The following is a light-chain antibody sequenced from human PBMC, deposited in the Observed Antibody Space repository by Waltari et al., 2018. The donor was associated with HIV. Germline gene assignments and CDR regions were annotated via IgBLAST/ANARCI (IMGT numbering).Light chain of an antibody. V-gene: IGLV1-51*01. Sequence: QSILTRPPSVSATPGHNVNISCSGSTSSIANNYVSWYQHIPGTAPKLLIFENDKRPSGIPDRFSCSKSGTSATLGIIGLQPGDEADYYCGTWDTSLAAYVFTPGTKVIV. CDR3: GTWDTSLAAYV. J-gene: IGLJ1*01. CDR1: TSSIANNY. CDR2: END.